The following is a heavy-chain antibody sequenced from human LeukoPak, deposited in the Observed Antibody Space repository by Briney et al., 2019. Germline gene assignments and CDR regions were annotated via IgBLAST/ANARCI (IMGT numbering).Heavy chain of an antibody. J-gene: IGHJ4*02. Sequence: PGRSLRLSCAASAFTFSSYAMHWVRQAPGKGLEWVAVISYDGSNKYYADSVKGRFTISRDNAKNSLYLQMNSLRAEDTAVYYCARSNHGPLDYWGQGTLVTVSS. CDR3: ARSNHGPLDY. CDR1: AFTFSSYA. D-gene: IGHD1-14*01. V-gene: IGHV3-30-3*01. CDR2: ISYDGSNK.